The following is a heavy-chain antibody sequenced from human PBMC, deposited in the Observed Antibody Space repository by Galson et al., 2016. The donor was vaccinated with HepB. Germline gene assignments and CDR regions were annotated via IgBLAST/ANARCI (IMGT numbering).Heavy chain of an antibody. CDR2: ITAGGGTT. CDR1: GFTFSIYT. Sequence: SLRLSCAASGFTFSIYTMSWVRQAPGRGLEWLSAITAGGGTTYYADAAKGRFTIARDNSKNTVYLQMNSLTAEDTAVYYCAGTWYYGSASTFDLWGQGTLVSVSS. V-gene: IGHV3-23*01. CDR3: AGTWYYGSASTFDL. J-gene: IGHJ4*02. D-gene: IGHD3-10*01.